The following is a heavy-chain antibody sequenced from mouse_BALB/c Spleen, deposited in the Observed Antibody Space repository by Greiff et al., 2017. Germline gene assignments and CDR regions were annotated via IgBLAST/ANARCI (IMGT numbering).Heavy chain of an antibody. CDR3: TRGGITDDDAWFAY. CDR1: GYTFTSYW. J-gene: IGHJ3*01. Sequence: VQLQQSGTVLARPGASVKMSCKASGYTFTSYWMHWVKQRPGQGLEWIGAIYPGNSDTSYNQKFKGKAKLTAVTSTRTAYMELSSLTNEDAAVYYCTRGGITDDDAWFAYWGQGTLVTVSA. CDR2: IYPGNSDT. D-gene: IGHD2-4*01. V-gene: IGHV1-5*01.